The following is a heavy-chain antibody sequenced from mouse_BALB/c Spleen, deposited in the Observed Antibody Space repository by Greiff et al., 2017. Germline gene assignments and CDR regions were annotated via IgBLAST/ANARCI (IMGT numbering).Heavy chain of an antibody. D-gene: IGHD2-3*01. J-gene: IGHJ1*01. CDR3: SARDGHTPYWYFDV. CDR2: IDPENGDT. V-gene: IGHV14-4*02. Sequence: VQLQQSGAELVRSGASVKLSCTASGFNIKDYYMHWVKQRPEQGLEWIGWIDPENGDTEYAPKFQGKATMTADTSSNTAYLQLSSLLSEDTAVYYCSARDGHTPYWYFDVWGAGTTVTVSS. CDR1: GFNIKDYY.